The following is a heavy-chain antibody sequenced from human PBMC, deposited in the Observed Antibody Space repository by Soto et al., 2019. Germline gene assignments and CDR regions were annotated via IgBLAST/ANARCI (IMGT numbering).Heavy chain of an antibody. Sequence: SVKVSCKASGGTFSSYAISWVRQAPGQGLEWMGGIIPIFGTANYAQKFQGRVTITADKSTSTAYMELSSLRSEDTDVYYCARDRAIPSSGYSYFDYWGQGTLVTVSS. J-gene: IGHJ4*02. V-gene: IGHV1-69*06. D-gene: IGHD3-22*01. CDR3: ARDRAIPSSGYSYFDY. CDR1: GGTFSSYA. CDR2: IIPIFGTA.